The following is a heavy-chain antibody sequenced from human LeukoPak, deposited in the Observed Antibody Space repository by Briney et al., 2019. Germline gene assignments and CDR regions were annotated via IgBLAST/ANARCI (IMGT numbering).Heavy chain of an antibody. J-gene: IGHJ3*02. Sequence: GGSLRLSCAASGFSFSDYYMSWIRQAPGKGLEWVSYISRSGSPKDYADSVKGRFSISRDTSKNMVYLQMFSLRVEDTAVYHCVRGLGWFYYAFDIWGQGTPVTVSS. CDR2: ISRSGSPK. CDR1: GFSFSDYY. D-gene: IGHD3-10*01. CDR3: VRGLGWFYYAFDI. V-gene: IGHV3-11*04.